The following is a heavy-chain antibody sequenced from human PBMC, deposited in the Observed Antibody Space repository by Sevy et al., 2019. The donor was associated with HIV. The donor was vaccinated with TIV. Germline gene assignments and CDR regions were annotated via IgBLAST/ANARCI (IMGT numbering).Heavy chain of an antibody. J-gene: IGHJ4*02. CDR3: ARGLRPYCSGRSCSYFDY. CDR2: IWYDGSNK. CDR1: GFTFSSYG. D-gene: IGHD2-15*01. Sequence: GGSLRLSCAASGFTFSSYGMHWVRQAPGKGLEWVAVIWYDGSNKYYADSVKGRFTISRDNSKNTLYLQMNSLRAEDTAVYYCARGLRPYCSGRSCSYFDYWGQGTLVTVSS. V-gene: IGHV3-33*01.